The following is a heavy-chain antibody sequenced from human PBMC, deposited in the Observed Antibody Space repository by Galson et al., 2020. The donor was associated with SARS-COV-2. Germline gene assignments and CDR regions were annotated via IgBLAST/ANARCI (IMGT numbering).Heavy chain of an antibody. V-gene: IGHV3-30*18. CDR2: VSYHESNK. CDR3: AKDMETYYDILTANYYYGMDV. D-gene: IGHD3-9*01. Sequence: GGSLRLSCAASGFSFSTYGMHWVRQAPGKGLEWVSFVSYHESNKYYADSVKGRFTISRDNSKNTLFLQINSLRAEDTAVYYCAKDMETYYDILTANYYYGMDVWGQGTTVTVSS. J-gene: IGHJ6*02. CDR1: GFSFSTYG.